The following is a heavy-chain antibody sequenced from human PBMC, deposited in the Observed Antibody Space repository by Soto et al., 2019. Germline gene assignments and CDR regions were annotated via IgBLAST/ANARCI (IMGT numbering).Heavy chain of an antibody. CDR3: ARGGSTDCSNGVSSFFFYHGMGI. D-gene: IGHD2-8*01. J-gene: IGHJ6*01. V-gene: IGHV1-2*04. CDR1: GDSFTDYD. CDR2: INPQSGGT. Sequence: GSSVKFPCKTSGDSFTDYDINWVRQAPGQVRECRGRINPQSGGTSTAQKFQGWVTMTTDTSISTASMELTRLPSDDTAIYYCARGGSTDCSNGVSSFFFYHGMGIRG.